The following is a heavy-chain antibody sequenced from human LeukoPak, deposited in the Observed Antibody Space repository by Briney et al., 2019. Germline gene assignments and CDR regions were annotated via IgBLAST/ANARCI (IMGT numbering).Heavy chain of an antibody. CDR2: INPSGGST. J-gene: IGHJ1*01. CDR3: ARAVEALSVTTYFQH. D-gene: IGHD4-17*01. CDR1: GYTFTSYY. Sequence: ASVKLSCKDSGYTFTSYYMQWVRQARGQGGEWMGLINPSGGSTSYAQKFQGRVTITRETSTRKVYMELSSLRSEDTAVYYCARAVEALSVTTYFQHWGQGTLVTVSS. V-gene: IGHV1-46*01.